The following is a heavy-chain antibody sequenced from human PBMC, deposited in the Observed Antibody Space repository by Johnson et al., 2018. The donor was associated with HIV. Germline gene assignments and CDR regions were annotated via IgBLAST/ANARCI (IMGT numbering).Heavy chain of an antibody. J-gene: IGHJ3*02. CDR3: ATFGGGSFHAFDI. CDR1: GFTVSSNY. Sequence: VLLVESGGGLVKPGGSLRRSCAASGFTVSSNYMNWVRQAPGKGLEWVANIKSDGSEKYYVDSVKGRFTISRDNAKNSLYLQMNSLRAEDTAVYYCATFGGGSFHAFDIWGQGTMVTVSS. V-gene: IGHV3-7*05. D-gene: IGHD1-26*01. CDR2: IKSDGSEK.